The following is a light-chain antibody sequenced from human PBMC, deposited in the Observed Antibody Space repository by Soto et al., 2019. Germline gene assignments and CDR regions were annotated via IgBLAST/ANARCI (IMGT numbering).Light chain of an antibody. CDR2: VAS. CDR1: QDISSN. J-gene: IGKJ1*01. Sequence: DIQMTQSPSSLSAYVGDRVTITCRASQDISSNLAWYQHKPGQAPKRLIYVASNRQSGIPARFSGSGFETDFTLTISSLQSEDFAVYYCQQYHKWPLTFGQGTKVEIK. CDR3: QQYHKWPLT. V-gene: IGKV1-17*01.